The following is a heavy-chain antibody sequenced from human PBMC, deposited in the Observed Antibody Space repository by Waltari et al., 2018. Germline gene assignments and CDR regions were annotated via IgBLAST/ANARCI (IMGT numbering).Heavy chain of an antibody. CDR2: INHSGST. CDR1: GGSFSGYY. V-gene: IGHV4-34*01. CDR3: ARGTVTTVYYGMDV. J-gene: IGHJ6*02. D-gene: IGHD4-17*01. Sequence: QVQLQQWGAGLLKPSETLSLTCAVYGGSFSGYYWSWIRQPPGKGLEWIGEINHSGSTNYNPSLKIRVTISVDTSKNQFSLKLSSVTAADTAVYYCARGTVTTVYYGMDVWGQGTTVTVSS.